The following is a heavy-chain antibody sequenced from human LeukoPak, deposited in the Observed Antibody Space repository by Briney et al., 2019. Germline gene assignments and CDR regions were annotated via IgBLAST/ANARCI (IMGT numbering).Heavy chain of an antibody. CDR3: ARVSITMIVVGDY. CDR1: GFTFSSYS. V-gene: IGHV3-48*01. CDR2: ISSSSSTI. Sequence: GGSLRLSCAASGFTFSSYSMNWVRQAPGKGLKWVSYISSSSSTIYYADSVKGRFTISRDNAKNSLYLQMNSLRAEDTAVYYCARVSITMIVVGDYWGQGTLVTVSS. J-gene: IGHJ4*02. D-gene: IGHD3-22*01.